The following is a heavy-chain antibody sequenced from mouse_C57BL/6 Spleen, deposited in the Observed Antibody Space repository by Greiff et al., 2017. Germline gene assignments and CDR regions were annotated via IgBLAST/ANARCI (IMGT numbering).Heavy chain of an antibody. J-gene: IGHJ4*01. CDR1: GYSFTGYY. CDR3: AREAQAIYYYAMDY. CDR2: INPSTGGT. Sequence: EVQGVESGPELVKPGASVKISCKASGYSFTGYYMNWVKQSPEKSLEWIGEINPSTGGTTYNQKFKAKATLTVDKSSSTAYMQLKSLTSEDSAVYYCAREAQAIYYYAMDYWGQGTSVTVSS. V-gene: IGHV1-42*01. D-gene: IGHD3-2*02.